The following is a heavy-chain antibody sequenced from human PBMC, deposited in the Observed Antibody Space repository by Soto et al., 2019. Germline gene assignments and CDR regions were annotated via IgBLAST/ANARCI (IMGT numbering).Heavy chain of an antibody. D-gene: IGHD3-16*01. CDR2: ISAYNGNT. CDR1: GYTFTDYG. Sequence: GASVKVSCKASGYTFTDYGFSWMRQAPGQGLEWVGWISAYNGNTNYAQKFQGRVTMTTDTPTSTVYMEVRSLRSDDTALYYCARDTSPFGSNGMDVWGQGTTVTVSS. V-gene: IGHV1-18*01. J-gene: IGHJ6*02. CDR3: ARDTSPFGSNGMDV.